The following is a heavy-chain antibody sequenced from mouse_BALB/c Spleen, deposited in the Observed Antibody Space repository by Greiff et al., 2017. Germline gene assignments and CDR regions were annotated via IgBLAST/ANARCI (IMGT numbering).Heavy chain of an antibody. CDR2: IHPSDSET. V-gene: IGHV1-74*01. CDR1: GYAFTSYN. CDR3: ARGGNGYPLWFAY. Sequence: QVQLQQSGPELVKPGASVKVSCKASGYAFTSYNMYWVKQRPGQGLEWIGMIHPSDSETRLNQKFKDKATLTVDKSSSTAYMQLSSPTSEDSAVYYCARGGNGYPLWFAYWGQGTLVTVSA. D-gene: IGHD2-2*01. J-gene: IGHJ3*01.